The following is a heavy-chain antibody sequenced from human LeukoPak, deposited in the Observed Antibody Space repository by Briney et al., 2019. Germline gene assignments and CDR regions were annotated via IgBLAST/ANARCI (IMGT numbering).Heavy chain of an antibody. Sequence: PGGSLRLSCAASGFTFSFYAMTWVRQAPGKGLEWVSATSGSGGSTYYADSVKGRFTISRDNSKNTLYLQMNSLRAEDTAVYYCAKSVSSSSYNWFDLWGQGTLVTVSS. CDR1: GFTFSFYA. V-gene: IGHV3-23*01. D-gene: IGHD6-13*01. CDR2: TSGSGGST. CDR3: AKSVSSSSYNWFDL. J-gene: IGHJ5*02.